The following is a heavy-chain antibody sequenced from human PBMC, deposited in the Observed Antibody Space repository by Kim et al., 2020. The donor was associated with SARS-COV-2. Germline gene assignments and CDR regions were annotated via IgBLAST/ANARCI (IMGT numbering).Heavy chain of an antibody. J-gene: IGHJ5*02. V-gene: IGHV4-59*01. Sequence: SETLSLTCTVSGGSISSYYWSWIRQPPGKGLEWIGYIYYSGSTNYNPSLKSRVTISVDTSKNQFSLKLSSVTAADTAVYYCARDPQDTYYDIWGFDPWGQGTLVTVSS. D-gene: IGHD3-9*01. CDR2: IYYSGST. CDR3: ARDPQDTYYDIWGFDP. CDR1: GGSISSYY.